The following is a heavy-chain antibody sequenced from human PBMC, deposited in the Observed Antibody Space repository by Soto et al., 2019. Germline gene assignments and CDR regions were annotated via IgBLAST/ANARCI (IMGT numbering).Heavy chain of an antibody. CDR1: GFTFSSFA. V-gene: IGHV3-23*01. J-gene: IGHJ4*02. CDR2: ISGSGDGT. CDR3: AGPGYSSQDY. Sequence: GGSLRLSCAASGFTFSSFALSWVRQAPGKGLEWVSAISGSGDGTDYAASVKGRFTISRDNSKNTLYLQMNSLRAEDTAVYYCAGPGYSSQDYWGQGALVTVSS. D-gene: IGHD5-18*01.